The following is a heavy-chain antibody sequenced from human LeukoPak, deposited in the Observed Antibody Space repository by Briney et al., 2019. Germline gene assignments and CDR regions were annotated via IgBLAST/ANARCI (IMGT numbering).Heavy chain of an antibody. V-gene: IGHV3-53*01. CDR2: IYSGGST. CDR3: AREGEGSWFDP. CDR1: GLTVSSNY. J-gene: IGHJ5*02. Sequence: GGSLRLSCAASGLTVSSNYMSWVRQAPGKGLEWVSVIYSGGSTYYADSVKGRFAISRDNSKNTLYLQMNSLRAEDTAVYYCAREGEGSWFDPWGQGTLVTVSS. D-gene: IGHD3-16*01.